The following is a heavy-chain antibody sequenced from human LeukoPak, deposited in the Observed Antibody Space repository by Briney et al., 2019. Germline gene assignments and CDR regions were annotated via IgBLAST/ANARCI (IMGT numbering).Heavy chain of an antibody. J-gene: IGHJ5*02. CDR2: ISYSGTT. V-gene: IGHV4-39*01. D-gene: IGHD2-8*02. Sequence: PSETLSLTCTVSGAFITSSPYNWAWIRQPPGKGLEWIGTISYSGTTYYNPSLRSRVTMSVDTSKNQFSLKLRSVTAADTTLYYCATQPTGFPNWFDPWGQGILVTVSS. CDR3: ATQPTGFPNWFDP. CDR1: GAFITSSPYN.